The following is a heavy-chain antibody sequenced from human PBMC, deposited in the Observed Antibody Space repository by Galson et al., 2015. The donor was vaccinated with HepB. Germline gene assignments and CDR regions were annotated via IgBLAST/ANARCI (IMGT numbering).Heavy chain of an antibody. V-gene: IGHV3-21*01. CDR3: ARTAPTATTVSTIIDY. D-gene: IGHD4-11*01. CDR1: GFTFSSYS. Sequence: SLRLSCAASGFTFSSYSMNWVRQAPGKGLEWVSSISSSSSYIYYADSVKGRFTISRDNAKNSLYLQMNSLRAEDTAVYYCARTAPTATTVSTIIDYWGQGTLVTVSS. CDR2: ISSSSSYI. J-gene: IGHJ4*02.